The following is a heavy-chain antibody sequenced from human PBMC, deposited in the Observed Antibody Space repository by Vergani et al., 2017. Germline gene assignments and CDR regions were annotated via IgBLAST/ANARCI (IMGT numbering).Heavy chain of an antibody. CDR3: ARDGLGTRYGSLDV. J-gene: IGHJ6*04. D-gene: IGHD6-13*01. CDR1: GGSISSGSYY. Sequence: QVQLQESGPGLVKPSQTLSLTCTVSGGSISSGSYYWSWIRQPAGKGLEWIGRIYTSGSTNYNPSLKSRVTISVDTSKNQFSLKRSSVTAADTAVYYCARDGLGTRYGSLDVWGKGTTVTVSS. V-gene: IGHV4-61*02. CDR2: IYTSGST.